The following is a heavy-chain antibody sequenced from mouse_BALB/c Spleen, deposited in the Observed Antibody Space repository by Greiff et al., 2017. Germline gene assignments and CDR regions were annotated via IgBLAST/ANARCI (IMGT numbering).Heavy chain of an antibody. Sequence: EVKLVESGGGLVQPGGSLKLSCAASGFTFSSYGMAWVRQTPDKRLELVATINSNGGSTYYPDSVKGRFTISRDNAKNTLYLQMSSLKSEDTAMYYCAREKLVAYWGQGTLVTVCA. J-gene: IGHJ3*01. CDR3: AREKLVAY. V-gene: IGHV5-6-3*01. CDR2: INSNGGST. CDR1: GFTFSSYG.